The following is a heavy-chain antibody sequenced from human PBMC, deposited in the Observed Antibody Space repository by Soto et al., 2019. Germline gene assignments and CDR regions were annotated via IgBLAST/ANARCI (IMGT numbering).Heavy chain of an antibody. D-gene: IGHD3-16*02. CDR1: VVSISSYF. V-gene: IGHV4-59*01. J-gene: IGHJ4*02. CDR3: ARIGGYHGPLDY. CDR2: TYHRGST. Sequence: ASETLSLTCSVSVVSISSYFWSWIRQPPGRGLEWIGYTYHRGSTNYSPSLKSRVAISLDTSENQFSLKVNSVTAADTAVYYCARIGGYHGPLDYWGQGTPVTVSS.